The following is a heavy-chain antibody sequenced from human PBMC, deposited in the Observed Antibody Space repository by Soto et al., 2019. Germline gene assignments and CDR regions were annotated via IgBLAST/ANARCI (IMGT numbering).Heavy chain of an antibody. CDR3: AHGRGAYYDFWSGSD. J-gene: IGHJ4*02. CDR1: GFTFSSYG. CDR2: ISHDGSNK. Sequence: QVQLVESGGGVVQPGRSLRLSCAASGFTFSSYGMHWVRQAPGKGLEWVAVISHDGSNKYYADSVKGRFTISRDNSKNTLYLQMNSLRPEDTAVYYCAHGRGAYYDFWSGSDWGQGTLVTVSS. V-gene: IGHV3-30*03. D-gene: IGHD3-3*01.